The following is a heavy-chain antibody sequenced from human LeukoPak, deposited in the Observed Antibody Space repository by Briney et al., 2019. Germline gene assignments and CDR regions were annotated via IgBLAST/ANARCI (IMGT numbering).Heavy chain of an antibody. CDR3: AKEPASSGWFDP. Sequence: GGSLRLSCAASGFTFSSYAMSWVRQAPGKGLEWVSVISGSGDSTYNADSVKGRITISRDNSKNTLYLQTNSLRAEDTAVYYCAKEPASSGWFDPWGQGTLVAVSS. J-gene: IGHJ5*02. CDR1: GFTFSSYA. D-gene: IGHD6-19*01. CDR2: ISGSGDST. V-gene: IGHV3-23*01.